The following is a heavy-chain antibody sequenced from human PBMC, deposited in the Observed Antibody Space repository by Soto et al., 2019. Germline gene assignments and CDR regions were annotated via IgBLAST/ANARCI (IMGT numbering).Heavy chain of an antibody. CDR3: ARVGATKNYYYYGMDV. CDR1: GYTFTSYY. J-gene: IGHJ6*02. Sequence: ASVKVSCKASGYTFTSYYMHWVRQAPGQGLEWMGIINPSGGSTSYAQKFQGRVTMTRDTSTSTVYMELSSLRSEDTAVYYCARVGATKNYYYYGMDVWGQGPPSPSP. CDR2: INPSGGST. V-gene: IGHV1-46*01. D-gene: IGHD1-26*01.